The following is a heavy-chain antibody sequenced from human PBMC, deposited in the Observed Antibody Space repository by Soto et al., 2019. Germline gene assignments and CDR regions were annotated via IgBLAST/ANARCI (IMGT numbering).Heavy chain of an antibody. Sequence: EVQLLESGGGLVQPGGSLRLSCAASGFTFGTYAMSWVRQAPGKGLGWVSGMSGSGGSTYYADSVKGRFTISRDNSKNTLYLQMNSLRAEDTAVYYCMNLYSYGSGSYYKWGQGTLVTVSS. CDR3: MNLYSYGSGSYYK. D-gene: IGHD3-10*01. CDR1: GFTFGTYA. J-gene: IGHJ4*02. CDR2: MSGSGGST. V-gene: IGHV3-23*01.